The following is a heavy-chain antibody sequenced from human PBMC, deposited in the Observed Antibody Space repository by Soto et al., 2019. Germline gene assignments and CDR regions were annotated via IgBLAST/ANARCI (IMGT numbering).Heavy chain of an antibody. CDR1: GFTFSSYA. Sequence: GSLRLSCAASGFTFSSYAMSWVRQAPGKGLEWVSAISGSGGSTYYADSVKGRFTISRDNSKNTLYLQMNSLRAEDTAVYYCAKDHGPPYYFDYWGQGTLVTVSS. CDR2: ISGSGGST. V-gene: IGHV3-23*01. J-gene: IGHJ4*02. CDR3: AKDHGPPYYFDY.